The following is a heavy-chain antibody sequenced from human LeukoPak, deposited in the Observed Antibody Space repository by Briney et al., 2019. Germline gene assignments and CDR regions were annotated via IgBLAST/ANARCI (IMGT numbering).Heavy chain of an antibody. CDR2: IYHSGNT. D-gene: IGHD2-2*02. J-gene: IGHJ6*03. Sequence: SETLSLTCTVSGYSISSGSYWGWIRQPPGKGLEWIGTIYHSGNTYYNPSLKSRVTISVDTSKNQFSLKLSSVTAADTAVYYCASLVVPAGIPSYYYYMDVWGKGTTVTVSS. V-gene: IGHV4-38-2*02. CDR1: GYSISSGSY. CDR3: ASLVVPAGIPSYYYYMDV.